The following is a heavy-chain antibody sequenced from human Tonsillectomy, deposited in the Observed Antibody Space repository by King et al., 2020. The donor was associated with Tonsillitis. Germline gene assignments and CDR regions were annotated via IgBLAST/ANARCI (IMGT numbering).Heavy chain of an antibody. CDR2: IYNNGRT. Sequence: VQLQESGPGLVKPSQTLSLTCTVSGDSISSGGYFWSWIRQHPGKGLEWIGYIYNNGRTYYNPSLKSRVAISVDTSENQFSLKLSSLTAADTAVYYCARDRISYMDVWGKGTPVIVSS. V-gene: IGHV4-31*03. CDR1: GDSISSGGYF. J-gene: IGHJ6*03. CDR3: ARDRISYMDV.